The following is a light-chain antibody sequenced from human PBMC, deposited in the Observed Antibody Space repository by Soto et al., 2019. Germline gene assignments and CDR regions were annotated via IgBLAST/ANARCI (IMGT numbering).Light chain of an antibody. CDR2: GAS. J-gene: IGKJ4*01. V-gene: IGKV1-39*01. CDR1: QSISSY. Sequence: DIQMTQSPSSLSASVGDTVTITCRASQSISSYLNWYQQKPGKAPKLLIYGASSLQSGVPSTFSGSGSGTEFTLTISSLQPDDSATHYCQQSYSNPTTFGGGTTVEIK. CDR3: QQSYSNPTT.